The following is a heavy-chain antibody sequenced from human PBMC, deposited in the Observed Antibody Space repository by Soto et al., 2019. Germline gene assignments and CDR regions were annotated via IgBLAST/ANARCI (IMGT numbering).Heavy chain of an antibody. CDR2: ISAFNGNT. CDR1: GYTFINSG. CDR3: ARADSSSSDFDY. D-gene: IGHD6-6*01. V-gene: IGHV1-18*04. Sequence: GASVKVSCKASGYTFINSGVTWVRQAPGQGLEWMGWISAFNGNTIYAQNLRGRVTMSTDTSTSTAYMELRSLRSDDTAVYYCARADSSSSDFDYWGQGTLVTVSS. J-gene: IGHJ4*02.